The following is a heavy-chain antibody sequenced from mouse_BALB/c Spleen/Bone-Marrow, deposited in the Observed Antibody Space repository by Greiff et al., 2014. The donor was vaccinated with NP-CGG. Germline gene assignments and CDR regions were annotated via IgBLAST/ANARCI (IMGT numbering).Heavy chain of an antibody. J-gene: IGHJ3*01. CDR1: GYSFTGHT. CDR3: ARFGADGYPRFAY. V-gene: IGHV1-18*01. CDR2: INPYNGGT. Sequence: VQLKQSGPELVKPGASMKISCKASGYSFTGHTMDWVKQSHGKNLEWIGLINPYNGGTSYNQKFKGKATLTVDKSSSTAYMELLSLTSEDSAVYYCARFGADGYPRFAYWGQGTLVTVSA. D-gene: IGHD2-3*01.